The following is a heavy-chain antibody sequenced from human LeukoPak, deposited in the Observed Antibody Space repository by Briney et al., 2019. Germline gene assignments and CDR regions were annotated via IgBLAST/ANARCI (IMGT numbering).Heavy chain of an antibody. CDR1: GYTFTSYD. J-gene: IGHJ4*02. D-gene: IGHD6-6*01. CDR2: MNPNSGNT. Sequence: ASVKVSCKASGYTFTSYDINWVRQATGQGLEWVGWMNPNSGNTGYAQKFQGRVTMTRNTSISTAYMELSSLRSEDTAVYYCARERGSSSSSPLGYWGQGTLVTVSS. V-gene: IGHV1-8*01. CDR3: ARERGSSSSSPLGY.